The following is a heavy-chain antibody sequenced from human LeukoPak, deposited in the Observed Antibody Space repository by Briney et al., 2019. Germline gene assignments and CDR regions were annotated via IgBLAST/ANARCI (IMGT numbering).Heavy chain of an antibody. CDR1: GYSFTTYW. CDR2: IDPSDSYT. Sequence: PGGSLRLSCKGSGYSFTTYWISWVRQMPGKGLEWMGRIDPSDSYTDYSPSFQGHVTISADKSISTAYLQWSSLKTSDTAMYYCARHTQYSSTPSVDWGQGTLVTVSS. J-gene: IGHJ4*02. V-gene: IGHV5-10-1*01. D-gene: IGHD6-13*01. CDR3: ARHTQYSSTPSVD.